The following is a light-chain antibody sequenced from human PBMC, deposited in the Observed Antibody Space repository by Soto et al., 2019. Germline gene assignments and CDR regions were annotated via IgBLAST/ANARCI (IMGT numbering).Light chain of an antibody. CDR2: GAS. CDR1: QCVSSN. Sequence: EIVMTQSPAILSVSPGERATLSCRASQCVSSNLAWYQQKPGQSPRLLIYGASTRATCITARFSDSGSRTELSLTISSLQSEDFAVYYCQQYNNWPGWTFGQGTKVEIK. V-gene: IGKV3-15*01. J-gene: IGKJ1*01. CDR3: QQYNNWPGWT.